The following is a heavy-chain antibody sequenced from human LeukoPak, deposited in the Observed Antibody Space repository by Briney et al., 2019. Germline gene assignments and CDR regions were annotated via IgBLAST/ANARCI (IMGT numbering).Heavy chain of an antibody. D-gene: IGHD2-21*01. CDR3: VRDAYGAHFDY. CDR1: GFTFSHYY. J-gene: IGHJ4*02. Sequence: GGSLRLSCAASGFTFSHYYMSWIRQAPGKGLEWVSAISGSGGSTYYADSVKGRFTISRDNSKNTLYLQMNSLRADDTAVYYCVRDAYGAHFDYWGQGTLVTVSS. CDR2: ISGSGGST. V-gene: IGHV3-23*01.